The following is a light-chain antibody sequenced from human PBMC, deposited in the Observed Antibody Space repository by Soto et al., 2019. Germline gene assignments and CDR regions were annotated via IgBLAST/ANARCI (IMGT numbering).Light chain of an antibody. CDR3: KQYNNWPRT. CDR2: GAS. V-gene: IGKV3-15*01. J-gene: IGKJ1*01. Sequence: EIVMTQSPATLSVSPGERATLSCRASQGVNSNLAWYQQRPGQAPRLLIYGASTRATGIPARFSGSGSGTEFTLTIYSLQSEDFAVYYCKQYNNWPRTFGQGTKVDIK. CDR1: QGVNSN.